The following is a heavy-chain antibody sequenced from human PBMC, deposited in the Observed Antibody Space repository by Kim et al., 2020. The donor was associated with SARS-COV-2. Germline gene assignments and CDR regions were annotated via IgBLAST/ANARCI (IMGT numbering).Heavy chain of an antibody. Sequence: ASVKVSCKASGYTFTSYGISWVRQAPGQGLEWMGWISAYNGNTNYAQKLQGRVTMTTDTSTSTAYMELRSLRSDDTAVYYCARDRDRITMVQGDIKFDYWGQGTLVTVSS. CDR1: GYTFTSYG. V-gene: IGHV1-18*01. D-gene: IGHD3-10*01. J-gene: IGHJ4*02. CDR3: ARDRDRITMVQGDIKFDY. CDR2: ISAYNGNT.